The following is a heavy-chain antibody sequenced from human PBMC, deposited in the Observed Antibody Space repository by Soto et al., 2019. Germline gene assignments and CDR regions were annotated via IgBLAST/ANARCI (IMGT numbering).Heavy chain of an antibody. J-gene: IGHJ4*02. CDR3: ARGATVTTFPPDY. D-gene: IGHD4-4*01. Sequence: QVQLVESGGGVVQPGRSLRLSCAASGFTFSSYGMHWVRQAPGKGLEWVAVIWYDGSNKYYADSVKGRFTISRDNSKNTLDLQMNSLRAEDTAVYYCARGATVTTFPPDYWGQGTLVTVSS. V-gene: IGHV3-33*01. CDR2: IWYDGSNK. CDR1: GFTFSSYG.